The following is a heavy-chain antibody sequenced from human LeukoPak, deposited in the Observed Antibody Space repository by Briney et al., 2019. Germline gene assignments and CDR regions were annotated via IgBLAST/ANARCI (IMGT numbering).Heavy chain of an antibody. J-gene: IGHJ2*01. V-gene: IGHV3-23*01. CDR2: ISGSGGST. CDR1: GFTFSSYA. CDR3: AKNAIEMATIHWYFDL. Sequence: GGSLRLFCAASGFTFSSYAMRWVRQAPGKGLEWVSAISGSGGSTYYADSVKGRFTISRDNSKNTLYLQMNSLRAEDTAVYYCAKNAIEMATIHWYFDLWGRGTLVTVSS. D-gene: IGHD5-24*01.